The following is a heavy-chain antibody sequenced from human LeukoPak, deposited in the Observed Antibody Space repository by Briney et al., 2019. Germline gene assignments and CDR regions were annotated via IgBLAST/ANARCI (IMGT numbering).Heavy chain of an antibody. Sequence: PSETLSLTCAVYGGSFSGYYWSWIRQPAGKGLEWIGRIYTSGSTNYNPSLKSRVTMSVDTSKNQFSLKLSSVAVADTAVYYCARETRGIAGVWGKGTTVTVSS. CDR2: IYTSGST. J-gene: IGHJ6*04. V-gene: IGHV4-4*07. CDR3: ARETRGIAGV. CDR1: GGSFSGYY. D-gene: IGHD6-13*01.